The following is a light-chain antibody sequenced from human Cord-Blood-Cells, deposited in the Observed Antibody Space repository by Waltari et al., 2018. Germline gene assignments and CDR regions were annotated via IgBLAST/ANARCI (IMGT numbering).Light chain of an antibody. CDR3: QQYDNLPLT. CDR2: DAS. Sequence: DIQMTQSPSPLSASVGDRVTTTCHASQDISNYLNWYQQKPGKAPKLLIYDASNLETGGPSRFSGSGSGTDFTFTISSLQPEDIATYYCQQYDNLPLTFGGGTKVEIK. V-gene: IGKV1-33*01. J-gene: IGKJ4*01. CDR1: QDISNY.